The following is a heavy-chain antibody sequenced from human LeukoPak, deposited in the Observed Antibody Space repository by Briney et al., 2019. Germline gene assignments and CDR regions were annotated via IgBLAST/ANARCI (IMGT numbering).Heavy chain of an antibody. Sequence: GGSLRLSCAASGFTFSSYSMNWVRQAPGKGLEWVSSISSSSSYIYYADSVKGRFTISRDNAKNSLYLQMNSLRAEDTAVYYCARVGTYDFWSGYLYYYYYMDVWGKGTTVTVSS. CDR3: ARVGTYDFWSGYLYYYYYMDV. CDR2: ISSSSSYI. V-gene: IGHV3-21*01. J-gene: IGHJ6*03. CDR1: GFTFSSYS. D-gene: IGHD3-3*01.